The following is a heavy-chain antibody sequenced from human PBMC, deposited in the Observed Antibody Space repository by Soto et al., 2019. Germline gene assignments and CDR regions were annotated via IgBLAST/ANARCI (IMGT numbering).Heavy chain of an antibody. CDR1: GYSFTSYS. CDR2: IYPGDSDT. V-gene: IGHV5-51*01. Sequence: GESLKISCKGSGYSFTSYSSGRVRQMPGKGLEWMGIIYPGDSDTRYSPSFQGQVTISADKSISTAYRQWSSLKASDTAMYYCAYAPPPGDYFDYWGQGTLVTVSS. D-gene: IGHD4-17*01. J-gene: IGHJ4*02. CDR3: AYAPPPGDYFDY.